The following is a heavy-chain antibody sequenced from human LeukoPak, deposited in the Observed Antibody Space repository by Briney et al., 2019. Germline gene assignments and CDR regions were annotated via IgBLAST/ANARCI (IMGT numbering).Heavy chain of an antibody. V-gene: IGHV4-59*01. D-gene: IGHD6-13*01. Sequence: PSETLSLTCTVSGGSISSYYWSWIRQPPGKGLEWIGYIYYSGSTNYNPSLKSRVTISVDTSKNQFSLQLSSVTAADTAVYYCARQGGQQTVDYWGQGTLVTVSS. CDR3: ARQGGQQTVDY. CDR1: GGSISSYY. J-gene: IGHJ4*02. CDR2: IYYSGST.